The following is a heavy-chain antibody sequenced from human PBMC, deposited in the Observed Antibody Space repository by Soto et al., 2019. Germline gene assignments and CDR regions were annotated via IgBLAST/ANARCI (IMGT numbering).Heavy chain of an antibody. D-gene: IGHD3-22*01. J-gene: IGHJ5*02. CDR1: GFTFSSYG. CDR2: IWYDGSNK. CDR3: ARSYTMIVAGGWFDP. Sequence: GGSLRLSCAASGFTFSSYGMHWVRQAPGKGLEWVAVIWYDGSNKYYADSVKGRFTISRDNSKNTLYLQMNSLRAEDTAVYYCARSYTMIVAGGWFDPWGQGTLVTVSS. V-gene: IGHV3-33*01.